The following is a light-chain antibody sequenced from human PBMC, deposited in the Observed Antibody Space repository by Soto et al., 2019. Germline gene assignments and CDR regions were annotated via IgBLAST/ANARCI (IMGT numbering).Light chain of an antibody. J-gene: IGLJ1*01. CDR3: CSYTTRTTYV. Sequence: GRDPKLIIYDVSNRPLGVPDRFFGSKSGNTASLTISGLQAEDEADYYCCSYTTRTTYVFGTGTKVTVL. CDR2: DVS. V-gene: IGLV2-18*02.